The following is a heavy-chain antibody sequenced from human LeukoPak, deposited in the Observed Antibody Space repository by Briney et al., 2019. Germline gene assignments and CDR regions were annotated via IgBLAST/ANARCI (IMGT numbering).Heavy chain of an antibody. J-gene: IGHJ4*02. Sequence: PGGSLRLSCAASGFIFGNSYMGWIRQAPGKGLEWVAFLRYDGRSKYYLDAVKGRFTISRDNSKNTVYLQMDSLRPEDTAVYYCAIGVNYAFDDWGQGTLVTVSS. V-gene: IGHV3-30*02. CDR1: GFIFGNSY. CDR2: LRYDGRSK. D-gene: IGHD1-7*01. CDR3: AIGVNYAFDD.